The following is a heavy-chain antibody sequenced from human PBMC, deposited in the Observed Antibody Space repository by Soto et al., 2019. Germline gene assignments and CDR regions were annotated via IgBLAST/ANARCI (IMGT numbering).Heavy chain of an antibody. V-gene: IGHV3-7*01. J-gene: IGHJ4*02. Sequence: EVQLVESGGGLVQPGGSLRLSCAASRFTFSSYWMSWVRQAPGKGLEWVANINPGGSEKFYVDSVKGRFTISRDNAKNSLYLQMNSVRAEDTAVYYCARDKGYLDSWGQGTLVTVSS. CDR2: INPGGSEK. CDR3: ARDKGYLDS. CDR1: RFTFSSYW. D-gene: IGHD2-2*01.